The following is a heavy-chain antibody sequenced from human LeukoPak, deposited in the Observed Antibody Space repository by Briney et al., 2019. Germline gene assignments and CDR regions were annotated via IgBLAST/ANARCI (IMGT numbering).Heavy chain of an antibody. Sequence: QSGGSLRLSCAASGFTFSSYGMHWVRQAPGKGLEWVAFIRYDGSNKYYADSVKGRFTISRDNSKNTLYLQMNSLRAEDTAVYYCAKFAGYYIHYYYYYMDVWGKGTTVTVSS. CDR2: IRYDGSNK. V-gene: IGHV3-30*02. J-gene: IGHJ6*03. D-gene: IGHD3-9*01. CDR1: GFTFSSYG. CDR3: AKFAGYYIHYYYYYMDV.